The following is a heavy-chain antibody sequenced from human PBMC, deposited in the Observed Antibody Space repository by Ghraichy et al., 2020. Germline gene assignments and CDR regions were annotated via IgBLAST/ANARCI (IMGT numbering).Heavy chain of an antibody. D-gene: IGHD2-2*01. Sequence: ASVKVSCKASGYTFTGYYMHWVRQAPGQGLEWMGWINPNSGGTNYAQKFQGRVTMTRDTSISTAHMELSRLRSDDTAVYYCARDLGGVPAAIVYYHYGMDVWGQGTTVTVSS. CDR2: INPNSGGT. V-gene: IGHV1-2*02. CDR1: GYTFTGYY. J-gene: IGHJ6*02. CDR3: ARDLGGVPAAIVYYHYGMDV.